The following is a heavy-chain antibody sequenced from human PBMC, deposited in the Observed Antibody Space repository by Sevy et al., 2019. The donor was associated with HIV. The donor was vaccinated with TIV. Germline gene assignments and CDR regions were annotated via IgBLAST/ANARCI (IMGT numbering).Heavy chain of an antibody. Sequence: GGPLSLSVAAPGFRFSSYALSWVGQAPGKGLEWVSRVRGIGASTYYADSLKGRLTISRDNSKNTLYLQMSSLRVEDTAVYYCAKNPAVGSYYYMDVWGKGTTVTVSS. CDR1: GFRFSSYA. V-gene: IGHV3-23*01. J-gene: IGHJ6*03. D-gene: IGHD1-26*01. CDR2: VRGIGAST. CDR3: AKNPAVGSYYYMDV.